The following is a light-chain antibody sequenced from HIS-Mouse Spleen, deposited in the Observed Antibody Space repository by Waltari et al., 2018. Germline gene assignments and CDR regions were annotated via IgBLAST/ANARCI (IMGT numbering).Light chain of an antibody. V-gene: IGLV2-11*01. CDR2: DVS. Sequence: QSALTPPRSVSGSPGQSVTISCTGTSRHFGGYHYVSWYQQHPGKAPKLMIYDVSKRPSGVPDRFSGSKSGNTASLTISGLQAEDEADYYCCSYAGSYTFNYVFGTGTKVTVL. J-gene: IGLJ1*01. CDR3: CSYAGSYTFNYV. CDR1: SRHFGGYHY.